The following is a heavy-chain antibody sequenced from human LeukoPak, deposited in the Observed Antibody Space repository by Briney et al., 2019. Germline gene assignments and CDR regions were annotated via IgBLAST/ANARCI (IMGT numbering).Heavy chain of an antibody. CDR1: GFSVSNNY. CDR3: ASDSYPSEYFQH. D-gene: IGHD1-26*01. Sequence: GGSLSLSCAASGFSVSNNYMSWVRQAPGKGLEWVSVIYSGGSTFYADSVKGRFTISRDNSKNTLYLQMNSLRAEDTAVYYCASDSYPSEYFQHWGQGTLVTVSS. V-gene: IGHV3-66*01. CDR2: IYSGGST. J-gene: IGHJ1*01.